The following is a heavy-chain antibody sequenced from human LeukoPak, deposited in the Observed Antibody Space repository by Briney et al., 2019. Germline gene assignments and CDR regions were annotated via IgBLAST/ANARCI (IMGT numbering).Heavy chain of an antibody. CDR1: AGSISSGGYS. CDR2: IEDSGST. Sequence: SETRALTCPVAAGSISSGGYSWSWIRQPPGPGLEWIGYIEDSGSTYYNPSLKSRVTISVDRSKNQFSLKLSSVTAADTAVYYCARGWGYGSGSYYNGFDYWGQGTLVTVSS. J-gene: IGHJ4*02. CDR3: ARGWGYGSGSYYNGFDY. D-gene: IGHD3-10*01. V-gene: IGHV4-30-2*01.